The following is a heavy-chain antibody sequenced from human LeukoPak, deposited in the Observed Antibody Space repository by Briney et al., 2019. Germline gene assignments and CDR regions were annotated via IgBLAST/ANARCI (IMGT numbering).Heavy chain of an antibody. D-gene: IGHD6-19*01. Sequence: SETLSLTCTVSGGSISSSSYYWGWIRQPPGKGLEWIGSIYYSGSTYYNPSLKSRVTISVDTSKNQFSLKLSSVTAADTAVYYCARGIAVAGLMDYFDYWGQGTLVTVSS. J-gene: IGHJ4*02. CDR1: GGSISSSSYY. CDR3: ARGIAVAGLMDYFDY. CDR2: IYYSGST. V-gene: IGHV4-39*01.